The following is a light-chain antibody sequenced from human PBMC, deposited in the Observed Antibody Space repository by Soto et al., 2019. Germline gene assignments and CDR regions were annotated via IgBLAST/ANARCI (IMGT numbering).Light chain of an antibody. CDR1: QDISDY. J-gene: IGKJ5*01. CDR3: QQYDNFSIT. Sequence: DLQMTQSPSSLSASVGDRVTITCLASQDISDYLNWYQQKPGKAPKLLIYDASNLETGVPSRFSGSGSGTHFTFTISSLQPEDVGTYYCQQYDNFSITFGQGTRLEIK. CDR2: DAS. V-gene: IGKV1-33*01.